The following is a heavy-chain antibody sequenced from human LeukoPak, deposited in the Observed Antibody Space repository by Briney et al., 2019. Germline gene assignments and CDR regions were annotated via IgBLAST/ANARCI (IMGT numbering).Heavy chain of an antibody. CDR2: ISAYIGNT. V-gene: IGHV1-18*01. D-gene: IGHD1-26*01. J-gene: IGHJ6*02. CDR3: ARDKPPSGSYYYYYGMDV. CDR1: GYTFTSYG. Sequence: GASVKVSCKASGYTFTSYGISWVRQAPGQGLEWMGWISAYIGNTNYAQKLQGRVTMTTDTSTSTAYMELRSLRSDDTAVYYCARDKPPSGSYYYYYGMDVWGQGTTVTVSS.